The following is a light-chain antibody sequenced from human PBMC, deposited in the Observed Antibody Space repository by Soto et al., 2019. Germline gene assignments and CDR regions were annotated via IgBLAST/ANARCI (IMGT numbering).Light chain of an antibody. J-gene: IGLJ1*01. CDR2: DVS. CDR1: SSDVGGYNY. Sequence: QPALTQPASVSGSPGQSITISCTGTSSDVGGYNYVSWYQQHPGKAPKLMIYDVSNRPSGVSNRFSGSKSGNTASLTISGLQAEDEADYYCSSYTSSSTYVFGTGTQLTVL. CDR3: SSYTSSSTYV. V-gene: IGLV2-14*01.